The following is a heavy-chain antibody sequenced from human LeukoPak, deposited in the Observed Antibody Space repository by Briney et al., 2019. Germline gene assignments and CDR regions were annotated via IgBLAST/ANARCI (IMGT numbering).Heavy chain of an antibody. J-gene: IGHJ4*02. CDR1: GGTFSSYA. D-gene: IGHD3-9*01. Sequence: ASVEVSCKASGGTFSSYAISWVRQAPGQGLEWMGGIIPIFGTANYAQKFQGRVTITADKSTSTAYMELSSLRSEDTAVYYCARGGGFDYDILTGYYQFDYWGQGTLVTVSS. CDR3: ARGGGFDYDILTGYYQFDY. CDR2: IIPIFGTA. V-gene: IGHV1-69*06.